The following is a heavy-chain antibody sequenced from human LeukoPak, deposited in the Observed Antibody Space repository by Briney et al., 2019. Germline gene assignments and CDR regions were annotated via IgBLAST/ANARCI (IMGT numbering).Heavy chain of an antibody. CDR1: RYSISSDYY. Sequence: SETLSLTCAVSRYSISSDYYWNWIRQPPGKGLEWIGFFHSSGGTIYNPSLENRVTISIDTTRNQFSLKLTSVTPADTAVYFCARRAEMTLDGLENWFDAWGQGTLVSVSS. CDR3: ARRAEMTLDGLENWFDA. J-gene: IGHJ5*02. D-gene: IGHD4/OR15-4a*01. CDR2: FHSSGGT. V-gene: IGHV4-61*01.